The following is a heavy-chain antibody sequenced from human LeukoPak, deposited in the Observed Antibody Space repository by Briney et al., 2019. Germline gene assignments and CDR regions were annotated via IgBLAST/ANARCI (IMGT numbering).Heavy chain of an antibody. CDR3: ARETYYYDSSGYYYRGDFDY. CDR1: GGSISSYY. CDR2: ISYSGST. V-gene: IGHV4-59*01. Sequence: PSETLSLTCTVSGGSISSYYWSWIRQPPGKGLEWIGYISYSGSTSYNPSLKGRVTISVDTSKNQFSLKLSSVTAADTAVYYCARETYYYDSSGYYYRGDFDYWGQGTLVTVSS. D-gene: IGHD3-22*01. J-gene: IGHJ4*02.